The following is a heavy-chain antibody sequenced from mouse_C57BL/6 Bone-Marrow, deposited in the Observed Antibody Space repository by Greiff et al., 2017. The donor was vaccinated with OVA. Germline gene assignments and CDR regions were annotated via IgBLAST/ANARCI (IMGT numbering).Heavy chain of an antibody. D-gene: IGHD1-1*01. CDR2: IYPGDGDT. V-gene: IGHV1-80*01. Sequence: QVQLQQSGAELVKPGASVKISCKASGYAFSSYWMNWVKQRPGKGLEWIGQIYPGDGDTNYNGKFKGKATLTADKSSSTAYMQLSSLTSEDSAVYFCARHYYGSSHWYFDVWGTGTKVTVSS. CDR3: ARHYYGSSHWYFDV. J-gene: IGHJ1*03. CDR1: GYAFSSYW.